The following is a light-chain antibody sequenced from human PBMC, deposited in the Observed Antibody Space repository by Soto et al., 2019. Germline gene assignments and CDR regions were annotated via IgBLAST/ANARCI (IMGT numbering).Light chain of an antibody. CDR2: LGS. CDR3: MQSLQTPWT. J-gene: IGKJ1*01. V-gene: IGKV2-28*01. Sequence: DIVMTQSPLSLPVTPGEPASISCRSSQSLLFSNGYNYLDWYRQKPGQSPQLLIYLGSDRASGVPDRFSGSGSGTDFTLKISRVEAEDVGVYYCMQSLQTPWTFGQGTKVDIK. CDR1: QSLLFSNGYNY.